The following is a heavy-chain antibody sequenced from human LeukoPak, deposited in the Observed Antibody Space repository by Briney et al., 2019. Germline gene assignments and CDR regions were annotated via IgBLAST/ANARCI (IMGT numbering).Heavy chain of an antibody. CDR2: IKPDGNER. CDR3: ARRQWTAFDF. Sequence: PGGSLRLSCAAPGFTFNTYWISWVRQAPGKGLQWVANIKPDGNERYYVDYVKGRFTISRDNARSSLYLQMNSLRVEDTAIYYCARRQWTAFDFWGQGTMVTVSS. CDR1: GFTFNTYW. J-gene: IGHJ3*01. D-gene: IGHD6-19*01. V-gene: IGHV3-7*01.